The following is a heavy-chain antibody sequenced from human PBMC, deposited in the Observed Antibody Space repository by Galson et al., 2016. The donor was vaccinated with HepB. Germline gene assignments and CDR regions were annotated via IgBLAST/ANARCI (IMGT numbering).Heavy chain of an antibody. Sequence: SLRLSCATSGFTFSSCDMNWVRQAPGKGLEWVSSIGSSDVYIYYADSVRGRFTISKDNAKNSLFLQMNSLRAEDSAVYDCARNLPHSKLRAVYMDVWGQGTTVTVSS. CDR2: IGSSDVYI. D-gene: IGHD6-13*01. CDR3: ARNLPHSKLRAVYMDV. CDR1: GFTFSSCD. J-gene: IGHJ6*03. V-gene: IGHV3-21*01.